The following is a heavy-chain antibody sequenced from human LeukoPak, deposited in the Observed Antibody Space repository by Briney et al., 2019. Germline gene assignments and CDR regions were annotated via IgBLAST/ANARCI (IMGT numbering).Heavy chain of an antibody. Sequence: SETLSLTCTVSGGSISSGDYYWSWIRQPPGKGLEWIGYIYYSGSTYYNPSLKSRVTISVDTSKNQFSLKLSSVTAADTAVYYCARGDEYYYDSSGYYGGFDYWGQGILVTVSS. V-gene: IGHV4-30-4*01. J-gene: IGHJ4*02. CDR2: IYYSGST. CDR1: GGSISSGDYY. CDR3: ARGDEYYYDSSGYYGGFDY. D-gene: IGHD3-22*01.